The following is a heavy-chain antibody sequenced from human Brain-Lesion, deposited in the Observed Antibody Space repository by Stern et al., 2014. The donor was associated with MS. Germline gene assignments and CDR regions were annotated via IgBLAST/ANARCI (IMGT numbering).Heavy chain of an antibody. V-gene: IGHV5-51*03. Sequence: EVQLVQSGAEVKKPGESLKISCEASGYLFDDYWIGWVRQMSGRGLELVAIIFPRDSNTRYSPSVQGPVTISADKSISTAYLQGSGQKPSDPAVYYCASSPATPSGYDRFDYWGQGALVTVSS. CDR1: GYLFDDYW. J-gene: IGHJ4*02. CDR2: IFPRDSNT. CDR3: ASSPATPSGYDRFDY. D-gene: IGHD5-12*01.